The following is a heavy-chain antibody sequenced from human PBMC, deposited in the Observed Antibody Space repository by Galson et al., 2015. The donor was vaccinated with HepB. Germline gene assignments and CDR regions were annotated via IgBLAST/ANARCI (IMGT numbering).Heavy chain of an antibody. CDR3: ARDGGRITLDY. V-gene: IGHV3-48*01. CDR1: GFTFSSYS. Sequence: SLRLSCAASGFTFSSYSMNWVRQAPGKGLEWVSYISSSSSTIYYADSVKGRFTISRDNAKNSLYLQMNSLRAEDTAVYYCARDGGRITLDYWGQGTLVTVSS. CDR2: ISSSSSTI. D-gene: IGHD3-10*01. J-gene: IGHJ4*02.